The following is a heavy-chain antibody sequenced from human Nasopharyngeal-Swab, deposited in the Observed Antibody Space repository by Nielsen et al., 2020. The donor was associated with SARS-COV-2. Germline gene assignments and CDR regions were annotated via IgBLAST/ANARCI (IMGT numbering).Heavy chain of an antibody. J-gene: IGHJ4*02. V-gene: IGHV3-53*01. CDR3: AREGGSSGWYYFDY. CDR1: GFTVSSNY. D-gene: IGHD6-19*01. CDR2: IYSGGST. Sequence: GGSLRLSCAASGFTVSSNYMSWVRQAPGKGLEWVSVIYSGGSTYYADSVKGRFTISRVNSKNTLYLQMNSLRAEDTAVYYCAREGGSSGWYYFDYWGQGTLVTVSS.